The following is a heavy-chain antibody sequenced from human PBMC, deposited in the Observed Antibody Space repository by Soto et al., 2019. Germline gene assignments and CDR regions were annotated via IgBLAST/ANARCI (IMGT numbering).Heavy chain of an antibody. CDR3: ARDDLNRGGKYFDY. Sequence: GASVKVSCKASGYSFTTHDMTWLRQAPGKGLEWVGGISTDRGDTIYPQNLQGRVTMTTDSSTSTVYMELKSLRSDDTAVYYCARDDLNRGGKYFDYWGQGTLVTVSS. V-gene: IGHV1-18*01. J-gene: IGHJ4*02. CDR1: GYSFTTHD. CDR2: ISTDRGDT. D-gene: IGHD2-15*01.